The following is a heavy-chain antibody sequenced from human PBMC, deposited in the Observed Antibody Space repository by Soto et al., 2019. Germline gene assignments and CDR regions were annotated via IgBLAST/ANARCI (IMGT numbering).Heavy chain of an antibody. CDR2: IYSGGST. CDR3: ARDHGRYCSGGSCYRYYYMDV. CDR1: GFTVSSNY. V-gene: IGHV3-53*04. J-gene: IGHJ6*03. Sequence: GGSLRLSCAASGFTVSSNYMSWVRQAPGKGLEWVSVIYSGGSTYYADSVKGRFTISRHNSKNTLYLQMNSLRAEDTAVYYCARDHGRYCSGGSCYRYYYMDVWGKGTTVTVSS. D-gene: IGHD2-15*01.